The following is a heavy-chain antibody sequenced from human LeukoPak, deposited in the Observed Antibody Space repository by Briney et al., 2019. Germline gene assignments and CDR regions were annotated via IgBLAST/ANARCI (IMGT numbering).Heavy chain of an antibody. CDR3: SRAYSTGWLGINDY. V-gene: IGHV3-49*04. Sequence: GGSLRLSCTASGFTFSDYAMTWVRQAPGKGLEWVGFIRNKANGSTADYAASVKGRFTISRDDSKTIAYLQMNSLKTKDTAVYFCSRAYSTGWLGINDYWGQGTLVTVSS. D-gene: IGHD6-19*01. CDR2: IRNKANGSTA. CDR1: GFTFSDYA. J-gene: IGHJ4*02.